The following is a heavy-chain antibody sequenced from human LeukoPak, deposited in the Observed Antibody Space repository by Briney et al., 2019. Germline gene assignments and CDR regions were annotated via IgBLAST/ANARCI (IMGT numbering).Heavy chain of an antibody. CDR1: GFTFSSYA. V-gene: IGHV3-30-3*01. J-gene: IGHJ4*02. D-gene: IGHD3-22*01. CDR3: ARDGTYYYDSSGYYYDY. CDR2: ISYDGSNK. Sequence: GRSLRLSCAASGFTFSSYATRWVRQAPGKGLEWVAVISYDGSNKYYADSVKGRFTISRDNSKNTLYLQMNSLRAEDTAVYYCARDGTYYYDSSGYYYDYWGQGTLVTVSS.